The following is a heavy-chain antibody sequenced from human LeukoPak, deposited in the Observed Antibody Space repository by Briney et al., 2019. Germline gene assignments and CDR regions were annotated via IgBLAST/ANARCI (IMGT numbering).Heavy chain of an antibody. CDR1: GFTFSSYS. D-gene: IGHD4-17*01. V-gene: IGHV3-48*04. Sequence: GGSLRLSCAASGFTFSSYSMNWVRQAPGKGLEWVSYISSSGSTIYYADSVKGQFTISRDNAKNSLYLQMNSLRAEDTAVYYCARDLPIYGDYVGYWGQGTLVTVSS. CDR3: ARDLPIYGDYVGY. CDR2: ISSSGSTI. J-gene: IGHJ4*02.